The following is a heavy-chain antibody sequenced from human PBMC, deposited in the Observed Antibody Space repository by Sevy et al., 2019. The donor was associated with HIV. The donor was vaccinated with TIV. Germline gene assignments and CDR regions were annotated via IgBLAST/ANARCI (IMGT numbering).Heavy chain of an antibody. Sequence: SETLSLTCTVSGGSISSSSYYWVWIRQPPGKGLEWIGSIYYSGSTYYNPSLKSLVTISVDTSKNQFSLKLSSVTAADTAVYYCARSYSSGWYPYWYFDLWGRGTLVTVSS. J-gene: IGHJ2*01. V-gene: IGHV4-39*01. D-gene: IGHD6-19*01. CDR2: IYYSGST. CDR1: GGSISSSSYY. CDR3: ARSYSSGWYPYWYFDL.